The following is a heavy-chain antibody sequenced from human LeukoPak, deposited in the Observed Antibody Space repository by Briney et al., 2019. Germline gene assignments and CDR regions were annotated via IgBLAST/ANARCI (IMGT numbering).Heavy chain of an antibody. CDR1: GFTFISSA. CDR3: ARGPQPQLITTSPFDY. Sequence: GRSLRLSCAASGFTFISSAMHWVRQAPGKGLEWVAVTSYDGRNQYYADSVQGRFTISRDNSKNTLYLQMNSLRAEDTALYYCARGPQPQLITTSPFDYWGQGTLVTVSS. J-gene: IGHJ4*02. V-gene: IGHV3-30*01. CDR2: TSYDGRNQ. D-gene: IGHD3-22*01.